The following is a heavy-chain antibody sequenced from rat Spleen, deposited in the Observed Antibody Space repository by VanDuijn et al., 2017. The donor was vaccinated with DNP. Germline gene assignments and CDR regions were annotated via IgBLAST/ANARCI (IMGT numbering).Heavy chain of an antibody. Sequence: EVHLVESGGGLVQPGRSLKLSCAASGFTFSNYGMAWVRQAPTKGLEWVASITNSGGSTYYRDSVKGRITISRDNAKSTLYLQMDSLRSEDTATYYCTTGAGSPWGQGTSVTVSS. V-gene: IGHV5-27*01. CDR1: GFTFSNYG. J-gene: IGHJ4*01. CDR2: ITNSGGST. CDR3: TTGAGSP. D-gene: IGHD1-4*01.